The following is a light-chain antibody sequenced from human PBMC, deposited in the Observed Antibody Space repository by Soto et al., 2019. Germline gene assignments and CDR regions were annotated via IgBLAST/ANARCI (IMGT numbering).Light chain of an antibody. CDR2: AAS. V-gene: IGKV1-39*01. J-gene: IGKJ4*01. CDR1: QSVNSW. Sequence: DILMTQSPSTLSASVGDRVTITCRASQSVNSWLAWYQQKPGKAPKLLIYAASSLQSGVPSRFSGSGSGTDFTLTISSLLPEDFATYYCQQSYSASFGGGTKVDIK. CDR3: QQSYSAS.